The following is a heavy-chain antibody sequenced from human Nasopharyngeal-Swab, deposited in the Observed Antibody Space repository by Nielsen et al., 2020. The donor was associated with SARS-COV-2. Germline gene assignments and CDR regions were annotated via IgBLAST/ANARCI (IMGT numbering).Heavy chain of an antibody. CDR2: IKTNADGRTT. J-gene: IGHJ4*02. Sequence: VRQAPGKGPEWLGRIKTNADGRTTEYAGHAQGRFSISRDDSKNTVYLQLNSLTTEDTAVYYCTTWGYRWGQGTLVTVSS. V-gene: IGHV3-15*01. D-gene: IGHD2-15*01. CDR3: TTWGYR.